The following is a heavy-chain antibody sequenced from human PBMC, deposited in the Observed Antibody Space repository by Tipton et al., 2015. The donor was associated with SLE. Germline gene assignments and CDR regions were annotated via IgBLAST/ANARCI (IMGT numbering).Heavy chain of an antibody. D-gene: IGHD5-24*01. CDR1: GFTFSSHG. CDR2: IWHDRSNK. J-gene: IGHJ2*01. Sequence: RSLRLSCVASGFTFSSHGIHWVRQAPGKGLEWVAVIWHDRSNKYNGDSVKGRFTISRDNSKNTLYLQMNSLRVEDTAVYYCARDSRDGYNYHRYWSFDLWGRGTLVTVSS. CDR3: ARDSRDGYNYHRYWSFDL. V-gene: IGHV3-33*01.